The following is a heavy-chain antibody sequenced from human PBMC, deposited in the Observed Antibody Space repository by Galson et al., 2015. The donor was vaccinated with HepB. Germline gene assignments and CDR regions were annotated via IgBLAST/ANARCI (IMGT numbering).Heavy chain of an antibody. Sequence: SLRLSCAASGFTFSSYGMHWVRQAPGKGLEWVAVIWYDGSNTYSADSVKGRFTISRDNSKNTLYLQMNSLRAEDTAVYYCAREMRERYYRALGYWGQGTLVSVSS. J-gene: IGHJ4*02. V-gene: IGHV3-33*01. CDR3: AREMRERYYRALGY. CDR2: IWYDGSNT. CDR1: GFTFSSYG. D-gene: IGHD1-26*01.